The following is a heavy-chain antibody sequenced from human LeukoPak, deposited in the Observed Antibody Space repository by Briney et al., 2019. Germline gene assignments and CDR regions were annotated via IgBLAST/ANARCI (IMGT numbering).Heavy chain of an antibody. V-gene: IGHV3-66*02. CDR3: VSSTGQQFIPYDY. CDR2: IYGDNAA. J-gene: IGHJ4*01. Sequence: GGSLRLSCAASAIKVTTNYMTWIRQAPGKGLEWVSLIYGDNAAYYAESVRGRFIISRDSLKNTLFLQMNSLRAEDTAVYYCVSSTGQQFIPYDYWGHGAHVTVSS. CDR1: AIKVTTNY. D-gene: IGHD6-13*01.